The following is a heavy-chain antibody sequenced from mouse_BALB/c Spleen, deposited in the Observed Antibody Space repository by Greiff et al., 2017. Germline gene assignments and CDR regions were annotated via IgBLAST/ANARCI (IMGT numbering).Heavy chain of an antibody. CDR3: ARDRHYYGSSYEFAY. V-gene: IGHV7-3*02. J-gene: IGHJ3*01. CDR2: IRNKANGYTT. D-gene: IGHD1-1*01. Sequence: DVKLVESGGGLVQPGGSLRLSCATSGFTFTDYYMRWVRQPPGKALEWLGFIRNKANGYTTEYSASVKGRFTISRDNSQSILYLQMNTLRAEDSATYYCARDRHYYGSSYEFAYWGQGTLVTVSA. CDR1: GFTFTDYY.